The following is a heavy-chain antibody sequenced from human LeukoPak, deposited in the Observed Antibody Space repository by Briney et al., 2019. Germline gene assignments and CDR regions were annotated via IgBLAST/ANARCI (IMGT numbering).Heavy chain of an antibody. CDR1: GGSISSYH. Sequence: SETLSLTCTVSGGSISSYHWSWIRQPPGKGLEWVGYIYYRGNTNYNLSPKSRVTISLDTSQNQFSLRLSSVTAADTAVYYCARGRHSSGYYGAFDIWGQGTMVTVSS. D-gene: IGHD3-22*01. CDR3: ARGRHSSGYYGAFDI. J-gene: IGHJ3*02. V-gene: IGHV4-59*01. CDR2: IYYRGNT.